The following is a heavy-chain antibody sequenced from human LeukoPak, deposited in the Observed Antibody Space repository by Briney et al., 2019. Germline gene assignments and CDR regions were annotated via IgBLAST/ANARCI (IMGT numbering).Heavy chain of an antibody. V-gene: IGHV1-24*01. Sequence: GASVKVSCKVSGYTLTELSMHWVRQAPGKGLEWMGGFDPEDGETIYAQKFQGRVTMTEDTSTDTAYMELSSLRSVDTAVYYCATASTGPYYFDYWGQGTLVTVSS. CDR3: ATASTGPYYFDY. J-gene: IGHJ4*02. CDR1: GYTLTELS. CDR2: FDPEDGET. D-gene: IGHD1-1*01.